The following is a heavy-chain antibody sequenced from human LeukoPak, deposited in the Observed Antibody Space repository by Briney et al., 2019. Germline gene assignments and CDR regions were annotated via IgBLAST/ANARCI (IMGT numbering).Heavy chain of an antibody. J-gene: IGHJ5*02. CDR3: ARDPRNYGDYRGWFDP. D-gene: IGHD4-17*01. Sequence: SETLSLTCTVSGGSISSSSYYWGWIRQPPGKGLEWIGSIYYSGSTYYNPSLKSRVTISVDTSKNQFSLTLSSETAADTAVYYCARDPRNYGDYRGWFDPWGQGTLVTVSS. V-gene: IGHV4-39*07. CDR2: IYYSGST. CDR1: GGSISSSSYY.